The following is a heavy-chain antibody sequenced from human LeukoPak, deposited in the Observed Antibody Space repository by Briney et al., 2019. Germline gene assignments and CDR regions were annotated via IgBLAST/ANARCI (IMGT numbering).Heavy chain of an antibody. V-gene: IGHV4-39*01. J-gene: IGHJ6*03. CDR1: GGSISSSSYY. Sequence: SETLSLTCTVSGGSISSSSYYWGWIRQPPGKGLEWIGSIYYSGSTYYNPSLKSRVTISVDTSKNQFSLKLSSVTAADTAVYYCAGRYCSSTSCHDNYYYYMDVWGKGTTVTVSS. D-gene: IGHD2-2*01. CDR2: IYYSGST. CDR3: AGRYCSSTSCHDNYYYYMDV.